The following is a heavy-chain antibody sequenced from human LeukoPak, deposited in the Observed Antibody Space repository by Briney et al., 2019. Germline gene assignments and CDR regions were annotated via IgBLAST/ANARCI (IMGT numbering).Heavy chain of an antibody. CDR3: ARARERWHLLPLDF. CDR2: ISHDGGTK. Sequence: PGGSLRLSCAASGFSFSNFAIHWVRQAPGKGLEWLAVISHDGGTKHYADSVKGRFTISRDNSNNSLSLQMNSLSAEDTAVYYCARARERWHLLPLDFWGQGTLVTVSS. J-gene: IGHJ4*02. D-gene: IGHD1-26*01. CDR1: GFSFSNFA. V-gene: IGHV3-30*04.